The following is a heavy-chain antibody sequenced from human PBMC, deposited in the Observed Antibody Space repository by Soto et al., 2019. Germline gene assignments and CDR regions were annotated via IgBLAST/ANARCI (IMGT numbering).Heavy chain of an antibody. Sequence: QVQLVESGGGGVQPGRSLRLSCAASGFTFSSYGMHWVRQAPGKGLEWVAVISYDGSNKYYADSVKGRFTISRDNSKNTLYLQMNSLRAEDTAVYYCAKERYSSSSPDFDYWGQGTLVTVSS. CDR1: GFTFSSYG. J-gene: IGHJ4*02. D-gene: IGHD6-6*01. CDR2: ISYDGSNK. V-gene: IGHV3-30*18. CDR3: AKERYSSSSPDFDY.